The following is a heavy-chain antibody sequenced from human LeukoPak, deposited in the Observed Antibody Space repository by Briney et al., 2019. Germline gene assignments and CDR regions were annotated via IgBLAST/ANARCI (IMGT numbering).Heavy chain of an antibody. Sequence: GASVTVSCKASGYTFTGYYMHWMRQAPGQGPESMGWINCNSGDTIYAQKFQGRVTITRDTSISTAYMELSRLTYDDTAVYYCARNGEIWGQGTLVTVSS. CDR1: GYTFTGYY. CDR2: INCNSGDT. J-gene: IGHJ4*02. V-gene: IGHV1-2*02. CDR3: ARNGEI. D-gene: IGHD3-10*01.